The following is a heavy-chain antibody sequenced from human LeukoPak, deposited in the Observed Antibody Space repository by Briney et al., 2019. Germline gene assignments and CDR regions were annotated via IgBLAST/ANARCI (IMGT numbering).Heavy chain of an antibody. Sequence: SETLSLTCTVSGGSISGYYWNWIRQPPGKGLEWIGYVDYSGSTNYSPSLRSRVTISVDTSKKHFSLRLSSVTAADTAVYYCARDFAGNYYFHYWGQGTLVTVSS. V-gene: IGHV4-59*01. CDR1: GGSISGYY. CDR3: ARDFAGNYYFHY. D-gene: IGHD1-7*01. CDR2: VDYSGST. J-gene: IGHJ4*02.